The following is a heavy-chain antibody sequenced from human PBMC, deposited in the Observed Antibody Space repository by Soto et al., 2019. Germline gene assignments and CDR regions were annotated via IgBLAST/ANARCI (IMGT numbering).Heavy chain of an antibody. CDR1: GGSISSYY. J-gene: IGHJ6*02. D-gene: IGHD3-10*01. Sequence: QVQLQESGPGLVKPWETLSLSCTVSGGSISSYYWRWIRLPPGKPMEWIGYVHHSWGSSYNPSLRSRVAISLDTSRSQFSLELTSVSAADTAVYYCARQGFGPLHGLVDVWGQGTTVIVSS. CDR3: ARQGFGPLHGLVDV. CDR2: VHHSWGS. V-gene: IGHV4-59*08.